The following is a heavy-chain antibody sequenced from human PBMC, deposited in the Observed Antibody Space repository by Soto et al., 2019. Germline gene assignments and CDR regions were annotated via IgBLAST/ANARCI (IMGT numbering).Heavy chain of an antibody. J-gene: IGHJ4*02. V-gene: IGHV3-30*09. CDR3: ARARLDTPALDY. CDR1: GFTFSRYA. D-gene: IGHD2-2*01. CDR2: ISYDGNNK. Sequence: QVQLVESGGGVVEPGRSLRLSSAASGFTFSRYAMHWVRQAPGKGLEWVAVISYDGNNKNYADSVKGRLAISRDNSRNTLYLQMNSLRAEDTAVYYCARARLDTPALDYWGQGTLVTVSS.